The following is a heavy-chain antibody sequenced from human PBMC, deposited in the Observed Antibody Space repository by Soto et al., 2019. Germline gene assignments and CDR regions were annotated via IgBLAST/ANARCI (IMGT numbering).Heavy chain of an antibody. V-gene: IGHV1-69*04. J-gene: IGHJ4*02. Sequence: ASVKVSCKASGGTFSSYTISWVRQAPGQGLEWMGRIIPILGIANYAQKFQGRVTITADKSTSTAYMELSSLRSEDTAVYYCARDLPRDYGSGSYIYWGQGTLVTVSS. D-gene: IGHD3-10*01. CDR3: ARDLPRDYGSGSYIY. CDR2: IIPILGIA. CDR1: GGTFSSYT.